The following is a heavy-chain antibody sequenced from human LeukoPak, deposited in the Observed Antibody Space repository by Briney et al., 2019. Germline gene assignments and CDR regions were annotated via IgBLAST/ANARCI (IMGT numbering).Heavy chain of an antibody. CDR2: IYHSGST. J-gene: IGHJ5*02. CDR3: ARGPYGDYGFDP. Sequence: PSETLSLTCAVYGGSFSGYYWSWIRQPPGKGLEWIGYIYHSGSTYYNPSLKSRVTISVDRSKNQFSLKLSSVTAADTAVYYCARGPYGDYGFDPWGQGTLVTVSS. V-gene: IGHV4-34*01. D-gene: IGHD4-17*01. CDR1: GGSFSGYY.